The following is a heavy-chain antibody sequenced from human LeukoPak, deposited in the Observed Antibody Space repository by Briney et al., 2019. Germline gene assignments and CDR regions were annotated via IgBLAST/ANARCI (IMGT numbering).Heavy chain of an antibody. J-gene: IGHJ4*02. D-gene: IGHD3-16*01. CDR1: GFIFSRDN. Sequence: GGSLRLSCIASGFIFSRDNMNWVRRAPGKGLEWVAHISEAIYYADSVQGRFTISRDNAKNSLYLQMSNLRAEDTAMYYCVREVGRPKTFYFDSWGRGTPVTVSS. CDR2: ISEAI. V-gene: IGHV3-48*04. CDR3: VREVGRPKTFYFDS.